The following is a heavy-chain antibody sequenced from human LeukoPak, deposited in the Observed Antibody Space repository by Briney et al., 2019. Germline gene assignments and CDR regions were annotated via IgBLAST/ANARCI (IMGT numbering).Heavy chain of an antibody. J-gene: IGHJ3*02. CDR3: ARAPFRYDILTGYRIDAFDI. Sequence: KSSETLSLTCTVSGGSISSYYWSWIRQPAGKGLEWIGRIYTSGSTNYNPSLKSRVTMSVDTSKNQFSLKLSSVTAADTAVYYCARAPFRYDILTGYRIDAFDIWGQGTMVTVSS. CDR1: GGSISSYY. CDR2: IYTSGST. D-gene: IGHD3-9*01. V-gene: IGHV4-4*07.